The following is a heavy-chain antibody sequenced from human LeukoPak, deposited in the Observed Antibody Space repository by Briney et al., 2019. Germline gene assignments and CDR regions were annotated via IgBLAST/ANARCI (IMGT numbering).Heavy chain of an antibody. J-gene: IGHJ3*02. CDR1: GDSISSYY. D-gene: IGHD3-22*01. V-gene: IGHV4-59*01. Sequence: SGTLSLTCTVSGDSISSYYWSWIRQPPGEGLEWIGYMSYSGNTNCNPSLKSRVTISLDTSKNQFSLKLTSVTAADTAVYFCAGDSGGYCPFRAFDIWGQGTMVTVSS. CDR2: MSYSGNT. CDR3: AGDSGGYCPFRAFDI.